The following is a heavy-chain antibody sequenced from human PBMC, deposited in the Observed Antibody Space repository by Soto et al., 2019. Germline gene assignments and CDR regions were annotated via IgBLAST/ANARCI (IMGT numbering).Heavy chain of an antibody. CDR3: SKGLNLWLDCMDV. Sequence: EVQLVESGGGLVKPGGSLRLSCAASGFTFSDAWMNWVRQAPGKGLEWVGRIKSKTDGGTLNYAAPVKGRFTISRDDSKNTLYLEMNSLKTEDTAVYYWSKGLNLWLDCMDVWGQGTTITVSS. J-gene: IGHJ6*02. CDR2: IKSKTDGGTL. CDR1: GFTFSDAW. D-gene: IGHD3-10*01. V-gene: IGHV3-15*07.